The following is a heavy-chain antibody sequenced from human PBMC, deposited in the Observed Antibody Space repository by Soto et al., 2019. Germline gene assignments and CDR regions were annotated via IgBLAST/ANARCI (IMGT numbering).Heavy chain of an antibody. Sequence: SETLSLTCAVSGGSISGGGYSWSWIRQPPEKRLEWIGYVYYSGTTNYNPSLKSRVTISVDLSKNQFSLRLSSVTTADTALYYCARTTAVPNTLRSRYFFDYWGQGTLVTVSS. D-gene: IGHD4-17*01. J-gene: IGHJ4*02. CDR3: ARTTAVPNTLRSRYFFDY. CDR2: VYYSGTT. V-gene: IGHV4-61*08. CDR1: GGSISGGGYS.